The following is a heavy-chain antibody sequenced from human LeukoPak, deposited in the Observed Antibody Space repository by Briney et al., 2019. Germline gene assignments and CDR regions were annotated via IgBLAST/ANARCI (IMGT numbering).Heavy chain of an antibody. D-gene: IGHD2-15*01. CDR1: GFTVSSNY. J-gene: IGHJ3*02. CDR3: ARGAYFYCSGGSGYGVSAFDI. V-gene: IGHV3-66*01. Sequence: GGSLRLSCAASGFTVSSNYMSWVRQAPGKGLEWVSVIYSGGSTYYADSVKGRFTISRDNSKNTLYLQMNSLRAEDTAVYYCARGAYFYCSGGSGYGVSAFDIWGQGTMVTVSS. CDR2: IYSGGST.